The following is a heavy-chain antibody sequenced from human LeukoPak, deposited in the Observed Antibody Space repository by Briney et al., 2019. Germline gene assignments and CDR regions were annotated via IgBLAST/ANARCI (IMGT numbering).Heavy chain of an antibody. CDR1: GYTFTGYY. V-gene: IGHV1-2*02. J-gene: IGHJ3*02. CDR2: INPNSGGT. CDR3: ARDLVRDSSGYYWGSDAFDI. D-gene: IGHD3-22*01. Sequence: GASVKVSCKASGYTFTGYYMHWVRQAPGQGLEWMGWINPNSGGTNYAQKFQGRVTMTRDTSISTAYMELSRLRSDDTAVYYCARDLVRDSSGYYWGSDAFDIWGQGTMVTVSS.